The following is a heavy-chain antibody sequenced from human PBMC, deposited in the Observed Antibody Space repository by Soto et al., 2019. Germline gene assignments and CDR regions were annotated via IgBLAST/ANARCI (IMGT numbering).Heavy chain of an antibody. CDR2: TYYRSKWYN. D-gene: IGHD3-9*01. Sequence: PSQTLSLTCAISGDSVSSNSAAWNWIRQSPSRGLEWLGRTYYRSKWYNDYAVSVKSRITINPDTSKNQFSLQLNSVTPEDTAVYYFARWAWNDWFGVWFVPWGQGTLVTVSS. CDR1: GDSVSSNSAA. V-gene: IGHV6-1*01. CDR3: ARWAWNDWFGVWFVP. J-gene: IGHJ5*02.